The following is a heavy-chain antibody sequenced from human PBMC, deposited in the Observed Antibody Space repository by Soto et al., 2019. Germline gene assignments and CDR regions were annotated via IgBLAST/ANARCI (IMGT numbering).Heavy chain of an antibody. J-gene: IGHJ4*02. D-gene: IGHD1-26*01. V-gene: IGHV3-30-3*01. CDR2: ISYDGSNK. CDR1: GFTFSSYA. Sequence: QVQLVESGGGVVQPGRSLRLSCAASGFTFSSYAMHWVRQAPGKGLEWVAVISYDGSNKYYADSVKGRFTISRDNSKNTLYLQMNSLRAEDTAVYYCAREGGYNQSPYFDYWGQGTLVTVSS. CDR3: AREGGYNQSPYFDY.